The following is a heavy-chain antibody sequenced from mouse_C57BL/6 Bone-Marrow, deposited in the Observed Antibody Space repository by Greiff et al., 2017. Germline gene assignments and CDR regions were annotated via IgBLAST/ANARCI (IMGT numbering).Heavy chain of an antibody. D-gene: IGHD1-1*01. CDR2: IDPSDSYT. CDR3: AREEFITTVVAPYYYAMDY. Sequence: QVQLQQPGAELVMPGASVKLSCKASGYTFTSYWMHWVKQRPGQGLEWIGEIDPSDSYTNYNQKFNGKSTLTVDKSSSTAYMQLSSLTSEDSAVYYCAREEFITTVVAPYYYAMDYWGQGTSVTVSS. V-gene: IGHV1-69*01. J-gene: IGHJ4*01. CDR1: GYTFTSYW.